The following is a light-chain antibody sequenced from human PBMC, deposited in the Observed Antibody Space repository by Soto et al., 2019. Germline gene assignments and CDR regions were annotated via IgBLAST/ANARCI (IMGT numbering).Light chain of an antibody. CDR3: SSFSINTLLV. J-gene: IGLJ2*01. CDR2: EVT. V-gene: IGLV2-14*01. CDR1: SSDIGSYNY. Sequence: QSVLTQPASVSGSPGQSITISCTGTSSDIGSYNYVSWYQHHPGKAPHLMIYEVTNRPSGVSNRFSGSKSGNTASLTISGLQAEDEADYYCSSFSINTLLVFGGGTKLTVL.